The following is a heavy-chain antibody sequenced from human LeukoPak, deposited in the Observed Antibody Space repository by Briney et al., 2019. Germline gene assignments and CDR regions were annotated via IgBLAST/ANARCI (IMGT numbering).Heavy chain of an antibody. D-gene: IGHD3-3*01. CDR1: GGSISSYY. V-gene: IGHV4-59*01. CDR3: ARANYDFWSGYSAYFDY. J-gene: IGHJ4*02. CDR2: IYYSGST. Sequence: PSETLSLTCTVSGGSISSYYWSWIRQPQGKGLEWIGYIYYSGSTNYNPSLKSRVTISVDTSKNQFSLKLSSVTAADTAVYYCARANYDFWSGYSAYFDYWGQGTLVTVSS.